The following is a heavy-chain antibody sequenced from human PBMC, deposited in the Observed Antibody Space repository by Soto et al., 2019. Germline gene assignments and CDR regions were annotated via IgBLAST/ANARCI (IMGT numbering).Heavy chain of an antibody. CDR1: GFTFSRYS. CDR2: ISGSSATI. J-gene: IGHJ4*02. CDR3: ARDWRDGYNFDY. D-gene: IGHD5-12*01. V-gene: IGHV3-48*02. Sequence: EVQLVESGGGLVQPGGSLRLSCAASGFTFSRYSMTWVRQAPGKGLEWLSKISGSSATIYYAASVKGRFTISRDNAKNSLYLQMNSLRDEDTAVYYCARDWRDGYNFDYWGQGTLVTVSS.